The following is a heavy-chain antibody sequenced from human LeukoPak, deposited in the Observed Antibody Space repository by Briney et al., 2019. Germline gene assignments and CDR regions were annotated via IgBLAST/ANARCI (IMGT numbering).Heavy chain of an antibody. CDR1: GFTLSSYA. Sequence: GGSLRLSCVVSGFTLSSYAMHWVRQAPGKGLEWVAVISYGGSNKYYADSVKGRFTIRRDNSKNPLYLQMNSLRGEDTAVYYCARDWRSWGYWGQGTLVTVSS. J-gene: IGHJ4*02. CDR3: ARDWRSWGY. D-gene: IGHD3-16*01. V-gene: IGHV3-30-3*01. CDR2: ISYGGSNK.